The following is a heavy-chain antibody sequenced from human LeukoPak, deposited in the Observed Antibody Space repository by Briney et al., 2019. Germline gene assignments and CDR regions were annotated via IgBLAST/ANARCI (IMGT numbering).Heavy chain of an antibody. CDR2: IIPIFGTA. J-gene: IGHJ3*02. CDR3: ASTPRGRWLQYRAFDI. V-gene: IGHV1-69*05. CDR1: GGTFSSYA. D-gene: IGHD5-24*01. Sequence: SVKVSCKASGGTFSSYAISWVRQAPGQGLEWMGGIIPIFGTANYAQKFQGRVTITTGESTSTAYMELSSLRSEDTAVYYCASTPRGRWLQYRAFDIWGQGTMVTVSS.